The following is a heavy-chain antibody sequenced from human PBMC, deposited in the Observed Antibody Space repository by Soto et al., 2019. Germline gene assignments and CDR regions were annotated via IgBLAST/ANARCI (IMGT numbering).Heavy chain of an antibody. V-gene: IGHV1-69*13. CDR3: ASHYELWGGSPRYYYGMDV. CDR2: IIPIFGTA. CDR1: GGTFSSYA. D-gene: IGHD3-3*01. Sequence: SVKVSCKASGGTFSSYAISWVRQAPGQGLEWMGGIIPIFGTANYAQKFQGRVTITADESTSTAYMELSSLRSEDTAVYYCASHYELWGGSPRYYYGMDVWGQGTTVTVCS. J-gene: IGHJ6*01.